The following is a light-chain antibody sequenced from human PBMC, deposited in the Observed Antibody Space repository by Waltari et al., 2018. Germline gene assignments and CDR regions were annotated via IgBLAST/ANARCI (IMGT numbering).Light chain of an antibody. CDR2: LTS. V-gene: IGKV1-12*01. J-gene: IGKJ3*01. CDR1: QSICTW. CDR3: QRANSFPFT. Sequence: DIQMTQSPSSVSASIGERVTITCRAIQSICTWLAWYQQIPGLAPKLLIHLTSTLQSGVPARFRGSGSGTEFTLTISSLQSEDFATYYCQRANSFPFTFGPGTKVEIK.